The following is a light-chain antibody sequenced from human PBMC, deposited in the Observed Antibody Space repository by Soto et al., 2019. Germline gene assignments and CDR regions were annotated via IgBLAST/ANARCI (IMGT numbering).Light chain of an antibody. Sequence: MTQSPATLSVSPGERATLSCRASQSVSSNLAWYQQKPGQAPRLLIYGASTRATGIPARFSGSGSGTEFTLTISSLQSEDFAVYYCQQYNNWPLYTFGQGTKLEIK. CDR2: GAS. CDR1: QSVSSN. CDR3: QQYNNWPLYT. V-gene: IGKV3D-15*01. J-gene: IGKJ2*01.